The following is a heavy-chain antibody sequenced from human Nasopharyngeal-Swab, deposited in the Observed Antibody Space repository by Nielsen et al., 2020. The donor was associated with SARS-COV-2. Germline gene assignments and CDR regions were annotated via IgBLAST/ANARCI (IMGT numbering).Heavy chain of an antibody. Sequence: SGPTLVKPTQTLTLTCTFSGFSLSTSGVGVGWIRQPPGKALEWLALIYWDDDKYYSTSLKTRLTISKDTSKNQVVLTMTNMDPVDTATYYCARIRYDILTGIYYGMDVWGQGTTVTVSS. CDR1: GFSLSTSGVG. D-gene: IGHD3-9*01. V-gene: IGHV2-70*01. J-gene: IGHJ6*02. CDR2: IYWDDDK. CDR3: ARIRYDILTGIYYGMDV.